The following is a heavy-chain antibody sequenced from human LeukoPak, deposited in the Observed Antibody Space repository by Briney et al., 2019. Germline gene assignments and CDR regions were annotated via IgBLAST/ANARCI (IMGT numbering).Heavy chain of an antibody. Sequence: GESLRLSCAASGFTFTSYGMHWVRQAPGKGLEWVAVISYDGSNKYYADSVKGRFTISRDNSKNTLYLQMNSLRAEDTAVYYCAKDNLWFGELFGYFDYWGQGTLVTVSS. V-gene: IGHV3-30*18. J-gene: IGHJ4*02. D-gene: IGHD3-10*01. CDR2: ISYDGSNK. CDR3: AKDNLWFGELFGYFDY. CDR1: GFTFTSYG.